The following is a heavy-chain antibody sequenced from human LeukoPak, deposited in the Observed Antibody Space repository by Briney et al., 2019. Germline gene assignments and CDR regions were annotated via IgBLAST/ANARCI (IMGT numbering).Heavy chain of an antibody. CDR3: ARDSGLGGSSWFIFDY. CDR2: IYSGGST. CDR1: GFTVSSNY. V-gene: IGHV3-66*01. J-gene: IGHJ4*02. D-gene: IGHD6-13*01. Sequence: PGGSLRLYCAASGFTVSSNYMSWVRQAPGKGLEWVSVIYSGGSTYYADSVKGRFTISRDNSKNTLYLPMNSLRAEDTAVYYCARDSGLGGSSWFIFDYWGQGTLVTVSS.